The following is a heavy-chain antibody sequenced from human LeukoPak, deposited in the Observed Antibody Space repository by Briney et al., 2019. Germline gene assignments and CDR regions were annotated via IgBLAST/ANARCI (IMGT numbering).Heavy chain of an antibody. D-gene: IGHD5-24*01. Sequence: DSVKGRFTISRDNSKNTLYLQMNSLRADDTAVYYCARGTEADGTFMFDFWGQGTLVTVSS. V-gene: IGHV3-30*01. CDR3: ARGTEADGTFMFDF. J-gene: IGHJ4*02.